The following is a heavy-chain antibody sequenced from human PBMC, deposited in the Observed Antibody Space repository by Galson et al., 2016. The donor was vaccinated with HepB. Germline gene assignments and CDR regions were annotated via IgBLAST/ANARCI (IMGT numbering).Heavy chain of an antibody. CDR3: ARDSAGSFDL. V-gene: IGHV4-59*01. J-gene: IGHJ2*01. D-gene: IGHD3-10*01. CDR2: IYYSGST. CDR1: GGSISTYY. Sequence: SDTLSLTCTVSGGSISTYYWNWIRQPPGKGLEWIGYIYYSGSTNYNPSLKSRVTLSVDTSKNQFSLKLTSVTAADTAVYYCARDSAGSFDLWGRGTLVTVAS.